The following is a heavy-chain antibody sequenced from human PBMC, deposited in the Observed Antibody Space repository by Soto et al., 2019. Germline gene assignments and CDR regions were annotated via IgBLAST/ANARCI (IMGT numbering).Heavy chain of an antibody. D-gene: IGHD3-16*02. CDR3: ARERFTMTGGVITTAWFDP. V-gene: IGHV4-59*01. J-gene: IGHJ5*02. Sequence: SETLSLTCSVSGGSISSYYWNWIRQAPGKGLEWIGYISNSGTSYYNPSLRGRVTISADTSKNQFSLKMTSVTAADTAVYFCARERFTMTGGVITTAWFDPWGPGTRVTVPQ. CDR1: GGSISSYY. CDR2: ISNSGTS.